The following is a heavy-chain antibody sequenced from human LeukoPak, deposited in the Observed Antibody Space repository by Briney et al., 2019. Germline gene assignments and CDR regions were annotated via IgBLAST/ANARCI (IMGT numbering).Heavy chain of an antibody. D-gene: IGHD2-2*01. V-gene: IGHV1-69*01. CDR1: GFTFSSYA. CDR3: ASRLYCSNTRCRNFPFAY. Sequence: PGGSLRLSCAASGFTFSSYAINWVRQAPGQGLEWMGGIIPIFGTANYAQKFQDRVTITADESTSTAYMELSSLRSEDTAIYYCASRLYCSNTRCRNFPFAYWGQGTLVTVSS. J-gene: IGHJ4*02. CDR2: IIPIFGTA.